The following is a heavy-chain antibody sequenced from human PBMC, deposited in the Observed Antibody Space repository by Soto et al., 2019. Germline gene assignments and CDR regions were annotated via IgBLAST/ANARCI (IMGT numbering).Heavy chain of an antibody. CDR3: ARDYYGSDEDYYGMDV. Sequence: TSETLSLTCTVSGGSISSYYWSWIRQPPGKGLEWIGFIYYSGSTNYNPSLKSRVTLSVDTSKNQFSLKLSFVTAADTAVYYCARDYYGSDEDYYGMDVWGQGTTVTVSS. J-gene: IGHJ6*02. D-gene: IGHD3-10*01. V-gene: IGHV4-59*01. CDR2: IYYSGST. CDR1: GGSISSYY.